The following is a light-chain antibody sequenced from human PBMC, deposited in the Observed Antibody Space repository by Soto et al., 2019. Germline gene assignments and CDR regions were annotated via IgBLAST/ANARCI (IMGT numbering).Light chain of an antibody. V-gene: IGKV1D-12*01. J-gene: IGKJ4*01. CDR3: QQANSFPFT. Sequence: DIPMTQSPSSVSASVGDRVTITCRASEGISSWLAWYQQKAGKAPKLLIYGASSLQSGVPSRFSGRGSGTDFTLTVSSLQPEDFATYFCQQANSFPFTFGGGTKVEIK. CDR1: EGISSW. CDR2: GAS.